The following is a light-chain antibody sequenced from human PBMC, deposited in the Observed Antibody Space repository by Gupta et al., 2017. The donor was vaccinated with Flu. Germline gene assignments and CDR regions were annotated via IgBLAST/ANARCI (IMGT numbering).Light chain of an antibody. CDR1: QSISSW. CDR3: QQYNSYSPET. J-gene: IGKJ1*01. V-gene: IGKV1-5*03. Sequence: DIQMTQSPSTLSASVGDRVTITCRASQSISSWLAWYQQKPGKAPKLLIYKASSLESGVPSRFSGSGSGTEFTLTISSRQPDDFATYYCQQYNSYSPETFGQGTKVEIK. CDR2: KAS.